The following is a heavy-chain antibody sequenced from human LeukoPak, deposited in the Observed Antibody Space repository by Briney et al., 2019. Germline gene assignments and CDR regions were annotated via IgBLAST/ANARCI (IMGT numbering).Heavy chain of an antibody. CDR3: ARARITMVRGARTGEFDY. D-gene: IGHD3-10*01. V-gene: IGHV1-2*02. J-gene: IGHJ4*02. Sequence: GASVKISCKAPGYTFTMFHMHWVRQAPGQGLEWMGTINPNSGGTNYAQKFQGRVTMTRDTSISTAYMELSRLRSDDTAVYYCARARITMVRGARTGEFDYWGQGTLVTVSS. CDR2: INPNSGGT. CDR1: GYTFTMFH.